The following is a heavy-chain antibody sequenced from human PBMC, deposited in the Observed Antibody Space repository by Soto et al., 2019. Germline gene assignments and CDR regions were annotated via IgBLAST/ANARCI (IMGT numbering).Heavy chain of an antibody. V-gene: IGHV3-23*01. CDR2: ISGSGGST. J-gene: IGHJ4*02. D-gene: IGHD3-3*01. CDR3: AKIGPNYDFWSGYQPYYFDY. CDR1: GFTFSSYA. Sequence: GGSLRLSCAASGFTFSSYAMSWVRQAPGKGLEWVSAISGSGGSTYYADSVKGRFTISRDNSKNTLYLQMNSLRAEDTAVYYCAKIGPNYDFWSGYQPYYFDYWGQGTLVTVSS.